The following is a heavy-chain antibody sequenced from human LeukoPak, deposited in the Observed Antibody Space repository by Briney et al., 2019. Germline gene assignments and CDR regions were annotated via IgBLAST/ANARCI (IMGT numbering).Heavy chain of an antibody. J-gene: IGHJ6*03. D-gene: IGHD6-19*01. CDR2: ISYDGSNE. Sequence: GRSLRLSCTASGFTFSSYGMHWVRQAPGKGLEWVAVISYDGSNEYYAGSVRGRFTISRDNSKNTLYLQMNSLRAEDTAVYYCAKDPDSSGWYTKSYYYYYMDVWGKGTTVTISS. CDR3: AKDPDSSGWYTKSYYYYYMDV. CDR1: GFTFSSYG. V-gene: IGHV3-30*18.